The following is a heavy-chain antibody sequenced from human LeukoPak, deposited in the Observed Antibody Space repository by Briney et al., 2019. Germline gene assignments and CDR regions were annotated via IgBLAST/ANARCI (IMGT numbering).Heavy chain of an antibody. J-gene: IGHJ4*02. Sequence: GESLGLSCAASGFTFSSYWMTWVRQAPGKGLEWVANIKQDGSQKYYVDSVKGRFTVSRDNAKKSLYLQMNSLRAEDTALYYCAREGYGWGSHDYWGQGTLVTVSS. D-gene: IGHD3-10*01. CDR3: AREGYGWGSHDY. V-gene: IGHV3-7*04. CDR1: GFTFSSYW. CDR2: IKQDGSQK.